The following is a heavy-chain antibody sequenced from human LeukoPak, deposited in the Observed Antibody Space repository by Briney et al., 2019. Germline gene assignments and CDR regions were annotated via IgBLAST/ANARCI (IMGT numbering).Heavy chain of an antibody. CDR2: IYSSGST. Sequence: PGGSLRLSCAASGFTVSSNCMSWVRQAPGKGLEWVSVIYSSGSTYYADSVKGRFTISRDNSKNTLYLQMNSLRAEDTAVYYCARDPPLSGGENYWGQGTLVTVS. CDR3: ARDPPLSGGENY. V-gene: IGHV3-53*01. D-gene: IGHD3-10*01. CDR1: GFTVSSNC. J-gene: IGHJ4*02.